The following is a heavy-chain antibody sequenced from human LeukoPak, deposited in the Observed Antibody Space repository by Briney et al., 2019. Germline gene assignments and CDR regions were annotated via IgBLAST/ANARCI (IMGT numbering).Heavy chain of an antibody. CDR3: AKASVYSRSWYGMDV. V-gene: IGHV3-23*01. Sequence: PGGSLRLSCAPSGFTFSSYAMGWVRQAPGKGREWVSSVSGSGGRTHYADSVKGRFTVSRDNSKDTLYLQMNSLRADDTAVYYCAKASVYSRSWYGMDVWGQGTTVTVSS. D-gene: IGHD6-13*01. J-gene: IGHJ6*02. CDR1: GFTFSSYA. CDR2: VSGSGGRT.